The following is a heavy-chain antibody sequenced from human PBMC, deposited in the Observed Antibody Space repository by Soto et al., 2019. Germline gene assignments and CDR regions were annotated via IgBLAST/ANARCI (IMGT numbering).Heavy chain of an antibody. CDR2: INAGNGRE. D-gene: IGHD3-10*01. J-gene: IGHJ4*02. V-gene: IGHV1-3*01. CDR3: ARGGGGEGEASFDS. CDR1: GYTFTSYT. Sequence: QVQLEQSGAEVKKPGASVKISCKTSGYTFTSYTLHWVRQAPGQGLEWMGWINAGNGREKYSQRFQDRVSLSTDKATAPAYKEFIIPEAEAAVGYYCARGGGGEGEASFDSWGQGTQVIVSS.